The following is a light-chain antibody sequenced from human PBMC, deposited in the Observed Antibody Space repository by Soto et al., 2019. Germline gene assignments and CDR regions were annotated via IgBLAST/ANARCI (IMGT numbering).Light chain of an antibody. V-gene: IGKV3-20*01. CDR1: QSVSSSY. J-gene: IGKJ2*01. CDR3: QQYGGSPPYT. Sequence: EIVLTQSPGTLSLSPGERATLSCRASQSVSSSYLAWYQQKPGQGPRLLIYGASSRATGIPDRFSGSGSGTDCTLTISRMEPEDFAVYYCQQYGGSPPYTFGQGTKLEIK. CDR2: GAS.